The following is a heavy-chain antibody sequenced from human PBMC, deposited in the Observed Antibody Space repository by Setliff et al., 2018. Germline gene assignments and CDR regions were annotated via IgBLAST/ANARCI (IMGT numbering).Heavy chain of an antibody. D-gene: IGHD2-15*01. CDR3: ARTCSGSGCYAGLES. V-gene: IGHV3-33*08. J-gene: IGHJ4*02. Sequence: GGSLRLSCAASGFTFSNAWMSWVRQAPGKGLEWVAVIWGDGGTKYHADSVKGRFTISRDNSKNTLYLQMNSLRPEDTAVYYCARTCSGSGCYAGLESWGQGTPVTVSS. CDR2: IWGDGGTK. CDR1: GFTFSNAW.